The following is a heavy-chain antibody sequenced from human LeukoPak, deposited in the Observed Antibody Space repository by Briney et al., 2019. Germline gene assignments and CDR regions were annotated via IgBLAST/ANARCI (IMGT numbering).Heavy chain of an antibody. V-gene: IGHV3-30*02. CDR3: AKERDSVGATYYFDY. CDR2: IRFDGSDK. Sequence: GGSLRLSCAASGFTFRNYGMHWVRRAPGKGLDWVTFIRFDGSDKYYADSVKGRFTVSRDNSKNTLYLQMNSLRPDDTAVYYCAKERDSVGATYYFDYWGQGTLVTVSS. D-gene: IGHD1-26*01. J-gene: IGHJ4*02. CDR1: GFTFRNYG.